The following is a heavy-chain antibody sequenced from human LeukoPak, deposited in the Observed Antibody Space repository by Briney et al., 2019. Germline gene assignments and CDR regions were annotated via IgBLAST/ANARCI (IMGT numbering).Heavy chain of an antibody. CDR2: ISYDGSNK. J-gene: IGHJ4*02. V-gene: IGHV3-30-3*01. Sequence: GRSLRLSCAASGFTFSSYAMHWVRQAPGKGLEWVAVISYDGSNKYYADSVKGRFTISRDNSKNTLYLQMNSLRAEDTAVYYCAKAFGSPYSSGWYEGFDYWGQGTLVTVSS. CDR1: GFTFSSYA. CDR3: AKAFGSPYSSGWYEGFDY. D-gene: IGHD6-19*01.